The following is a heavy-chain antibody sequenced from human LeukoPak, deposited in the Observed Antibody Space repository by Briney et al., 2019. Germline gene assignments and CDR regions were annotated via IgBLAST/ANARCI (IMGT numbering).Heavy chain of an antibody. D-gene: IGHD6-19*01. Sequence: ASVKVSCKASGYTFTNYAFSWVRQAPGQGLEWMGWINTNNGNTNYVKRLQGRVTMTTDTSTTTAYMELRSLISDDTAVYYCAKDLSVAGGGYWGQGTLVTVSS. CDR2: INTNNGNT. CDR1: GYTFTNYA. CDR3: AKDLSVAGGGY. V-gene: IGHV1-18*01. J-gene: IGHJ4*02.